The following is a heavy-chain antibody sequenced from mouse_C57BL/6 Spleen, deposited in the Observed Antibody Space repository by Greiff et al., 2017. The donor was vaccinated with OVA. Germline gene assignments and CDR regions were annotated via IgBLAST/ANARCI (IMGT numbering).Heavy chain of an antibody. Sequence: VKLQESGAELVRPGTSVKVSCKASGYAFTNYLIEWVKQRPGQGLEWIGVINPGSGGTNYNEKFKGKATLTADKSSSTAYMQLSSLTSEDSAVYFCARDYYYGSSGGYFDVWGTGTTVTVSS. D-gene: IGHD1-1*01. J-gene: IGHJ1*03. CDR3: ARDYYYGSSGGYFDV. CDR2: INPGSGGT. V-gene: IGHV1-54*01. CDR1: GYAFTNYL.